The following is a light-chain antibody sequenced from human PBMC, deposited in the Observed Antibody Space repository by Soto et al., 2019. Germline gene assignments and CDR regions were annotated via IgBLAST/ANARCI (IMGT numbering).Light chain of an antibody. Sequence: DIQMTQSPSTLSASVGDRVTITCRASQSVNTWLAWHQQKPGKAPKLLIYKASTLESGVPSRFSGSGSGTEFTLTISSLQPDDFATYYCQQYNGYFRTFGQGTKVEIK. V-gene: IGKV1-5*03. J-gene: IGKJ1*01. CDR1: QSVNTW. CDR2: KAS. CDR3: QQYNGYFRT.